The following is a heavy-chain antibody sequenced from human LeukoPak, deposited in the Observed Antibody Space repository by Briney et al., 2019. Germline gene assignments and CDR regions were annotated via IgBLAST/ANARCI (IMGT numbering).Heavy chain of an antibody. J-gene: IGHJ3*02. CDR2: ISGSGGST. CDR3: ARQYSSSSGKNAFDI. CDR1: GFTFSSYV. V-gene: IGHV3-23*01. D-gene: IGHD6-6*01. Sequence: GGSLRLSCGASGFTFSSYVMTWVRQAPGKGLEWVSGISGSGGSTYYADSVKGRFTISRDNSRKTLYVQMNSLRAEDTAVYYCARQYSSSSGKNAFDIWGQGTMVTFSP.